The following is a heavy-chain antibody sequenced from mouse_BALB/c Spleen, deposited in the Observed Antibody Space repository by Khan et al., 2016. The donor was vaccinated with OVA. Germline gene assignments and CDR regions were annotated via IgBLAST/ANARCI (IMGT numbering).Heavy chain of an antibody. CDR3: ARLEDI. Sequence: QVQLKQSGPGLVAPSQSLSITCTVSGFSLTSYGVHWVRQPPGKGLEGLGVIWAGGSTNYNSALMSRRSISKDNSKSQVFLKMTRRQTDDTAMYYCARLEDIWGQGTTLTVSS. J-gene: IGHJ2*01. CDR1: GFSLTSYG. CDR2: IWAGGST. D-gene: IGHD1-3*01. V-gene: IGHV2-9*02.